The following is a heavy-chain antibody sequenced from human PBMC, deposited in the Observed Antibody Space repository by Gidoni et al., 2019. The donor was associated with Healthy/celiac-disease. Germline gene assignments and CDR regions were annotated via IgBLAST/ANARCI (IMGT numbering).Heavy chain of an antibody. D-gene: IGHD2-2*01. CDR1: GFTLTNAW. CDR3: TTGDCSSTSCYYSIFDY. J-gene: IGHJ4*02. V-gene: IGHV3-15*01. CDR2: IKSKTDGGTT. Sequence: EVQLVESGGGLVKPGGSLRRSCAAYGFTLTNAWMSWVRQAPGKGLECVGRIKSKTDGGTTDYAAPVKGRFTISRDDSKNTLYLQMNSLKTEDTAVYYCTTGDCSSTSCYYSIFDYWGQGTLVTVSS.